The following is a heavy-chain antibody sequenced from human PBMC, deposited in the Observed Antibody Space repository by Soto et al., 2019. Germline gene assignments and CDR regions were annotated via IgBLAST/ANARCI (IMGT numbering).Heavy chain of an antibody. CDR2: ISAYNGNT. CDR1: GYTFTSYG. J-gene: IGHJ4*02. V-gene: IGHV1-18*01. D-gene: IGHD3-9*01. Sequence: ASVKVSCKASGYTFTSYGISWVRQAPGQGLEWMGWISAYNGNTNYAQKLQGRVTMTTDTSTSTAYMEPRSLRSDDTAVYYCARDDYDILTGYHQHFDYWGQGTLVTVSS. CDR3: ARDDYDILTGYHQHFDY.